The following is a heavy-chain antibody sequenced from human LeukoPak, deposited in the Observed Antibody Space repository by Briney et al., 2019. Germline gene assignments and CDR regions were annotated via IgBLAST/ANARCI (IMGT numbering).Heavy chain of an antibody. D-gene: IGHD6-6*01. J-gene: IGHJ4*02. CDR2: TYYRSKWYN. Sequence: SQTLSLTCAIPGDSVSSNSAAWNWIRQSPSRGLEWLGRTYYRSKWYNDYAVSVKSRITINPDTSKNQFSLQLNSVTPEDTAVYYCAREVGAARPSSNYFDYWGQGTLVTVSS. CDR3: AREVGAARPSSNYFDY. CDR1: GDSVSSNSAA. V-gene: IGHV6-1*01.